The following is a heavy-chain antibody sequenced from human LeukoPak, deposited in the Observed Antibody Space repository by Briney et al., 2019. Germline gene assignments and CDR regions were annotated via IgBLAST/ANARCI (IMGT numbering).Heavy chain of an antibody. CDR1: GGTFSSYA. D-gene: IGHD2-15*01. V-gene: IGHV1-69*05. Sequence: ASVKVSCKASGGTFSSYAISWVRQAPGQGLEWMGRILPIFGTANYAQKFQGRVTITTDESTSTAYMELSSLRSEDAAVYYCARSEVVAAIRFDPWGQGTLVTVSS. CDR2: ILPIFGTA. J-gene: IGHJ5*02. CDR3: ARSEVVAAIRFDP.